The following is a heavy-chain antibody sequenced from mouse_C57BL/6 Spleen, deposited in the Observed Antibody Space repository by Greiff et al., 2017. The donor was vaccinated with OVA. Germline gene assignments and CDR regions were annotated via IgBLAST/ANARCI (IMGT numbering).Heavy chain of an antibody. J-gene: IGHJ4*01. CDR2: INPSTGGT. CDR1: GYSFTGYY. D-gene: IGHD1-1*01. CDR3: ARNYYGSSYYAMDY. Sequence: EVKLVESGPELVKPGASVKISCKASGYSFTGYYMNWVKQSPEKSLEWIGEINPSTGGTTYNQKFKAKATLTVDKSSSTAYMQLKSLTSEDSAVYYCARNYYGSSYYAMDYWGQGTSVTVSS. V-gene: IGHV1-42*01.